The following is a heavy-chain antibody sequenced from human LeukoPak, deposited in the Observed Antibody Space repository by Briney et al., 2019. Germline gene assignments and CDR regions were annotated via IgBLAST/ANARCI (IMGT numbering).Heavy chain of an antibody. Sequence: GESLKISCKASGYSFSTYWIGWVRQMPGKGLEWMGIINAGKSETRYSPSFQGQVTISADKSIIIAYLQWSSLKASDTAMYYCASPAGATVADSFDVWGQGTMVTVSS. J-gene: IGHJ3*01. D-gene: IGHD1-26*01. V-gene: IGHV5-51*01. CDR2: INAGKSET. CDR3: ASPAGATVADSFDV. CDR1: GYSFSTYW.